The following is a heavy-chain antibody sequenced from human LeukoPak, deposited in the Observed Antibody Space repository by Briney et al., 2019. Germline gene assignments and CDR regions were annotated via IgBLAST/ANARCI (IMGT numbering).Heavy chain of an antibody. D-gene: IGHD5-18*01. CDR1: GYTFTSYG. CDR2: ISAYNGNT. V-gene: IGHV1-18*01. J-gene: IGHJ4*02. CDR3: ARDRIQLGRGTVDY. Sequence: ASVKVSCKASGYTFTSYGISWVRQAPGQWLEWMGWISAYNGNTNYAQKLQGRVTMTTDTSTSTAYMELRSLRSDDTAVYYCARDRIQLGRGTVDYWGQGTLVTVSS.